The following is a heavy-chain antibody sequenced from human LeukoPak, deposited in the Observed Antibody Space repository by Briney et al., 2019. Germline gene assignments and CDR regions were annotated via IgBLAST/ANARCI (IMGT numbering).Heavy chain of an antibody. CDR3: TREDYYYASGY. Sequence: GGSLRLSCVASGFTFSDYEMNWVRQAPGKGLEWVSYISGDGTTRHYADSVRGRFTVSRDNAKKSVFLQMNSLRAEDTAIYYCTREDYYYASGYWGQGTLVTVSS. CDR1: GFTFSDYE. D-gene: IGHD3-10*01. V-gene: IGHV3-48*03. J-gene: IGHJ4*02. CDR2: ISGDGTTR.